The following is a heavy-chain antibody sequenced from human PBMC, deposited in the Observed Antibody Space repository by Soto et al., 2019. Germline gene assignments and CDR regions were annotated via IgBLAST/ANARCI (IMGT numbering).Heavy chain of an antibody. Sequence: GGSLRLSCAASGFTFSSYAMSWVRQAPGKGLEWVSAISGSGGSTYYADSVKGRFTISRDNSKNTLYLQMNSLRAEYTAVYYCAKDRVTGTYSDYFDYWGQGTLVTVSS. CDR1: GFTFSSYA. D-gene: IGHD1-7*01. J-gene: IGHJ4*02. CDR3: AKDRVTGTYSDYFDY. V-gene: IGHV3-23*01. CDR2: ISGSGGST.